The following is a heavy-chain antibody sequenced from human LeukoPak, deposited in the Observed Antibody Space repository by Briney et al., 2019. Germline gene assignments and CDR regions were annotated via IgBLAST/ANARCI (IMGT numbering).Heavy chain of an antibody. V-gene: IGHV3-7*01. J-gene: IGHJ4*02. D-gene: IGHD2-2*01. CDR3: ARRSTEDY. Sequence: GGSLRLSCVASGFSFSNYWMSWVRQAPGKGLEWVATIKDDGSEKYSVQGRFTISRDNAKNSLYLQVNSLRVEDTAVYYCARRSTEDYWGQGTLVTVSS. CDR1: GFSFSNYW. CDR2: IKDDGSEK.